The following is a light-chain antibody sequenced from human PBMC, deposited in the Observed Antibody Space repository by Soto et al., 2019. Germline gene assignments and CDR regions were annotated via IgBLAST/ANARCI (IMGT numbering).Light chain of an antibody. Sequence: QSVLTQPPSVSRAPGQRVTISCTGSSSNIGAGYDVHWYQQLPGTAPKLLIYHNSNRPSGVPDRFSGSKSGTSASLAITGLQAEDEADYCCQSHDSSLSGSRVFGTGTKVTVL. CDR1: SSNIGAGYD. V-gene: IGLV1-40*01. CDR3: QSHDSSLSGSRV. J-gene: IGLJ1*01. CDR2: HNS.